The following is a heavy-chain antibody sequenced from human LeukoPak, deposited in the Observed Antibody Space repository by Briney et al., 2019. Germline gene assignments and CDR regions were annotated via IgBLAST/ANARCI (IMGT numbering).Heavy chain of an antibody. D-gene: IGHD3-10*01. CDR3: GRETSGIGVDY. Sequence: GRSLRLSCAASGFTFSSYGMHWVRQAPGKGLEWVAVIWYDGSNKYYADSVKGRFTISRDNSKNTLYLQMNSLRAEDTAVYYCGRETSGIGVDYWGQGTLVTVSS. J-gene: IGHJ4*02. CDR1: GFTFSSYG. V-gene: IGHV3-33*01. CDR2: IWYDGSNK.